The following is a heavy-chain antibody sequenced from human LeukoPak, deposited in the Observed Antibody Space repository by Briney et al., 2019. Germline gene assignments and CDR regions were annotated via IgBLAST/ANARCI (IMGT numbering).Heavy chain of an antibody. J-gene: IGHJ5*02. CDR2: ISAYNGNT. CDR1: GYTFTSYG. V-gene: IGHV1-18*01. CDR3: ARISSWYGYNWYDP. D-gene: IGHD6-13*01. Sequence: ASVKVSCKASGYTFTSYGISWVRQAPGQGLEWMGWISAYNGNTNYAQKLQGRVTMTTDTSTSTAYMELRSLRSDDTAVYYCARISSWYGYNWYDPWGQGTLATVSS.